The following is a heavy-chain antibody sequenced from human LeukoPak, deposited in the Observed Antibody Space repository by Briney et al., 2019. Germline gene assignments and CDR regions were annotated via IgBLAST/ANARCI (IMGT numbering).Heavy chain of an antibody. CDR2: ISSSDTTI. V-gene: IGHV3-11*01. D-gene: IGHD3-22*01. CDR3: ARAYYYDSSGYYLLRY. J-gene: IGHJ4*02. CDR1: GFTFSDYY. Sequence: GGSLRLSCAASGFTFSDYYMSWVRQAPGKGLEWVSYISSSDTTIYYADSVKGRFTISRDNAKNSLYLQMNSVRAEDTAVYYCARAYYYDSSGYYLLRYWGQGTLVTVSS.